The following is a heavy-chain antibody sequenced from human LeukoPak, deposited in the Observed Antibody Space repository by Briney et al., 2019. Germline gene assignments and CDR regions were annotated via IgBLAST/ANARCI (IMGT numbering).Heavy chain of an antibody. J-gene: IGHJ4*02. V-gene: IGHV4-4*07. Sequence: SETLSLTCSVSGGSISSFYWSWIRQPAGKGLEWIGRIYTSGTNNYNPSLKSRVTMSVDTSKNQFSLKLSSVTAADTAVYYCAGFYYDSSDYQILDQWGQGTLVTVSS. CDR1: GGSISSFY. D-gene: IGHD3-22*01. CDR2: IYTSGTN. CDR3: AGFYYDSSDYQILDQ.